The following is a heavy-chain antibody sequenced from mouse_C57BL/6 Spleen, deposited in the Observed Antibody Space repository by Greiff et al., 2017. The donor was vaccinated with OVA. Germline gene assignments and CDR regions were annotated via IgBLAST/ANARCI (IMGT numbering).Heavy chain of an antibody. CDR2: IDPEDGDT. Sequence: EVHLVESGAELVRPGASVKLSCTASGFNIKGYYMHWVKQRPEQGLEWIGRIDPEDGDTEYAQKFKGKATMTADKSSNTASLQPSSLTYEDTAVYYYTTGYYCSSYWFAYWGQGTPVTVS. CDR1: GFNIKGYY. D-gene: IGHD1-1*01. CDR3: TTGYYCSSYWFAY. V-gene: IGHV14-1*01. J-gene: IGHJ3*01.